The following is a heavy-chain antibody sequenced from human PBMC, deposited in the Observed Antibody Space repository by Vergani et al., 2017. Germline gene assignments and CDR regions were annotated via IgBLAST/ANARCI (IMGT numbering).Heavy chain of an antibody. V-gene: IGHV3-23*01. CDR2: LTGGGGST. CDR3: VKDAGSYENFFAS. D-gene: IGHD1-26*01. J-gene: IGHJ4*02. CDR1: GVTFSTYA. Sequence: EVQLLESGGSLKQPGGSVRLSCAASGVTFSTYAMHWVRQAPGTGLEWVSALTGGGGSTYYADSFKGRFIISRDNSRDTLYLQMSSLRPEDTATYYCVKDAGSYENFFASWGQGTRVTVSS.